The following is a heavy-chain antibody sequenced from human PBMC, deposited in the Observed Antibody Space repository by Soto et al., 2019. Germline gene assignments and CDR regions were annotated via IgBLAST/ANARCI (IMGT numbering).Heavy chain of an antibody. CDR2: ISSSGSYI. D-gene: IGHD3-22*01. V-gene: IGHV3-21*01. CDR1: GFTFSSYS. J-gene: IGHJ4*02. Sequence: EVQLVESGGGLVKPGGSLRLSCAASGFTFSSYSMNWVRQAPGKGLEWVSSISSSGSYIYYADSVKGRFTISRDNAKNSLYLQMNSLRAEDTAVYYCASPRDYFDCSGYSGNWGQGTLVTVSS. CDR3: ASPRDYFDCSGYSGN.